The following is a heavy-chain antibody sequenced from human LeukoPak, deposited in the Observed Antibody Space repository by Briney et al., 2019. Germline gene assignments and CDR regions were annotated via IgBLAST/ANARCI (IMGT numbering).Heavy chain of an antibody. J-gene: IGHJ4*02. D-gene: IGHD3-10*01. Sequence: ASVKVSCKTSGYDFVVYYIHWLRQAPGQGLEWMGWINPRSGDTKYAQQFQGRVTMTRDTSLSTAYMDLRRLTSDDTAVYFCVRDWELRYSQGGFDNWGQGTLVTVSS. CDR1: GYDFVVYY. CDR3: VRDWELRYSQGGFDN. CDR2: INPRSGDT. V-gene: IGHV1-2*02.